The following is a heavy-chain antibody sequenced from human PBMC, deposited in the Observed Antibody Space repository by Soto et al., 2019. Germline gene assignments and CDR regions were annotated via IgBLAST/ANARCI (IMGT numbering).Heavy chain of an antibody. Sequence: GGSLRLSCAASGFTFSSYAMHWVRQAPGKGLEWVAVISYDGSNKYYADSVKGRFTISRDNSKNTLYLQMNSLRAEDTAVYYCARGAYYYDSSGYSLFDYWGQGTLVTAPQ. D-gene: IGHD3-22*01. CDR2: ISYDGSNK. J-gene: IGHJ4*02. CDR3: ARGAYYYDSSGYSLFDY. V-gene: IGHV3-30-3*01. CDR1: GFTFSSYA.